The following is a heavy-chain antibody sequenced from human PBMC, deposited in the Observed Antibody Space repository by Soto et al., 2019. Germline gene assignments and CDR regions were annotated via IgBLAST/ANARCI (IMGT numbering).Heavy chain of an antibody. CDR2: VSSNGGT. CDR3: ARVYSDILTGPEGMDV. J-gene: IGHJ6*02. D-gene: IGHD3-9*01. CDR1: GDSINKSGYY. Sequence: QLHLQESGPGLVKPSETLSLTCNVSGDSINKSGYYWGWIRQPPGKGLYWIGSVSSNGGTYYRPSLTRRVTIYMDSSKXQFSLKLRSVTAADTAVYYCARVYSDILTGPEGMDVWGQGTTVVVSS. V-gene: IGHV4-39*01.